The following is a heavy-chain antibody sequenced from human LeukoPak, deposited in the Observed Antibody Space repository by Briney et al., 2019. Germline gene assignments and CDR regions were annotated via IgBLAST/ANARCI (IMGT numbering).Heavy chain of an antibody. CDR2: ISYDGSNK. Sequence: GGSLRLSCAASGFTFSSYAMHWVRQAPGKGLEWVAVISYDGSNKYYADSVKGRFTISRDNSKNTLYLQMNSLRAEDTAVYYCARDPSSTSGYLGGFAFDYWGQGTLVTVSS. J-gene: IGHJ4*02. CDR1: GFTFSSYA. D-gene: IGHD2-2*01. CDR3: ARDPSSTSGYLGGFAFDY. V-gene: IGHV3-30-3*01.